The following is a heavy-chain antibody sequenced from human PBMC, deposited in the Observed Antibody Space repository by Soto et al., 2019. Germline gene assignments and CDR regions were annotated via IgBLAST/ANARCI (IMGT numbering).Heavy chain of an antibody. Sequence: SVKVSCKASGGTFSGYAISWVRQAPGQGLEWMGGIIPIFGTANYAQKFQGRVTITADESTSTAYMELSSLRSEDTAVYYCARVIPLSVYDSSGLFDYWGQGTLVTVSS. J-gene: IGHJ4*02. CDR1: GGTFSGYA. V-gene: IGHV1-69*13. CDR2: IIPIFGTA. CDR3: ARVIPLSVYDSSGLFDY. D-gene: IGHD3-22*01.